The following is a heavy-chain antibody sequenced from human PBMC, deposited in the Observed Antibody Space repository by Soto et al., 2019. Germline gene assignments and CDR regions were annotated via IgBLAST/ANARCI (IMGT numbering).Heavy chain of an antibody. CDR3: ARVRRIGMSGSPGDS. J-gene: IGHJ4*02. CDR1: GYAISSGFY. D-gene: IGHD3-10*01. V-gene: IGHV4-38-2*02. Sequence: PSETLSLTCTVSGYAISSGFYWAWIRQPPGKRLEWIGNIYFTGTTSYNPSLKTRVTMSVDTSKNQFSLRLSSVTAADTAVFYCARVRRIGMSGSPGDSWGQGTQVTVSS. CDR2: IYFTGTT.